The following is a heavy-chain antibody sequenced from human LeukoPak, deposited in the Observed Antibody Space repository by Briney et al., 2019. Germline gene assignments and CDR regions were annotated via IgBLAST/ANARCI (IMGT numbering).Heavy chain of an antibody. CDR1: GFTFSSYG. CDR3: ARGPHYYDSSGYYYYYGMDV. J-gene: IGHJ6*02. Sequence: GRSLRLSCAASGFTFSSYGMQWVRQAPGKGLEWVSVISGSGGSTYYAGSVKGRFTISRDNSKNTLYLQMNSLRAEDTAVYYCARGPHYYDSSGYYYYYGMDVWGQGTTVTVSS. D-gene: IGHD3-22*01. CDR2: ISGSGGST. V-gene: IGHV3-23*01.